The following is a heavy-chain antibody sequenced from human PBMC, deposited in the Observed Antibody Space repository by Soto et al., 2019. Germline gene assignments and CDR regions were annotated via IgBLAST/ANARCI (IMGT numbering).Heavy chain of an antibody. D-gene: IGHD3-16*01. J-gene: IGHJ6*02. CDR2: ISYDGSNK. CDR3: AKDRGNYYYYYGMDV. CDR1: GFTFSSYG. V-gene: IGHV3-30*18. Sequence: QVQLVESGGGVVQPGRSLRLSCAASGFTFSSYGMHWVRQAPGKGLEWVAVISYDGSNKYYADSVKGRFTISRDNSKNTLYLQMNSLRAEDSAVYCCAKDRGNYYYYYGMDVWGQGTTVTVSS.